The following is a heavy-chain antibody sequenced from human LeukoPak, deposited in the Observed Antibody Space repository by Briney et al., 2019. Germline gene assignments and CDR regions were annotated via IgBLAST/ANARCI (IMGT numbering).Heavy chain of an antibody. V-gene: IGHV3-7*01. CDR2: IKEDGSEK. J-gene: IGHJ4*02. D-gene: IGHD2-21*01. CDR3: ARDLYSQY. CDR1: GFTLSAHW. Sequence: GGSLRLSCAASGFTLSAHWMSWVRQAPGKGLEWVANIKEDGSEKYYVDSVKGRFTISRDIAKNSLYLQMISLRAEDTAVYYCARDLYSQYWGQGTLVTVSS.